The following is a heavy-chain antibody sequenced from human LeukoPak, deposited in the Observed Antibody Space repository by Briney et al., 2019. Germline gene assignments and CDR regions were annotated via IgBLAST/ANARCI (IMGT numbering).Heavy chain of an antibody. Sequence: GGSLRLSCAASGFTFSSHDMNWVRQAPRKGLERVSSISRSGGAPAYADSVKGRFTISRDNSKNTLFLQMNRLRAEDTAVYYCAKDFNWGDAGWGQGTLVTVSS. J-gene: IGHJ4*02. V-gene: IGHV3-23*01. CDR3: AKDFNWGDAG. D-gene: IGHD7-27*01. CDR1: GFTFSSHD. CDR2: ISRSGGAP.